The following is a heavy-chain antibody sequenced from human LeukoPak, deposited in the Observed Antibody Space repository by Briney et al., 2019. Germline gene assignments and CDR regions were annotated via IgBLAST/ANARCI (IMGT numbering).Heavy chain of an antibody. V-gene: IGHV5-51*01. D-gene: IGHD3-16*01. Sequence: GESLKISCKGSGYSFNSYWIGWVRHMPGKDLHGLGIIYPGDSDTRYSPSFQGQVTILGDKSISTAYLQWSSLKASDTAMYYCARPYWGGYSEGVDYWGQGTLVTVSS. CDR1: GYSFNSYW. J-gene: IGHJ4*02. CDR2: IYPGDSDT. CDR3: ARPYWGGYSEGVDY.